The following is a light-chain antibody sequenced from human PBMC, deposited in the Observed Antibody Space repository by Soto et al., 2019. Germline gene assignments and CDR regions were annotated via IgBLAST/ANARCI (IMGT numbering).Light chain of an antibody. V-gene: IGKV3-20*01. J-gene: IGKJ2*01. CDR3: QQYGSSLPYT. CDR2: GAS. Sequence: EIVLTQSPGTLSLSPGETATLSCRASQSVSSSYLAWYQQKPGQAPRLLIYGASGRATGIPDRFSGSGSGTDFTLTISRLEPEDFAVYYCQQYGSSLPYTFGQGTKLEIK. CDR1: QSVSSSY.